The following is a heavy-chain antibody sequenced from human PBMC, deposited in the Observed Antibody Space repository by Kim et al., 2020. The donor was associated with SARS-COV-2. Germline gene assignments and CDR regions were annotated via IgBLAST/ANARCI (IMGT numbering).Heavy chain of an antibody. V-gene: IGHV4-61*07. CDR3: ARRAWAHLLPEYYFDY. J-gene: IGHJ4*02. Sequence: SRKSRVTISVDTSKNQFSLKLSSVTAADTAVYYCARRAWAHLLPEYYFDYWGQGTLVTVSS. D-gene: IGHD3-10*01.